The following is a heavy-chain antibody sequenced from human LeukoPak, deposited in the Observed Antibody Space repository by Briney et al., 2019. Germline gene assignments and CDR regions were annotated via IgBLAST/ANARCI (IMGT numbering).Heavy chain of an antibody. V-gene: IGHV4-4*09. CDR3: ARRGSSWDGAFDY. D-gene: IGHD6-13*01. CDR1: GGSISSYY. Sequence: SETLSLTCTVSGGSISSYYWSWIRQPPGKGLEWIGYIYTSGSTNYSPSLKSRVTISVDTSKNQFSLKLSSVTAADTAVYYCARRGSSWDGAFDYWGQGTLVTVSS. CDR2: IYTSGST. J-gene: IGHJ4*02.